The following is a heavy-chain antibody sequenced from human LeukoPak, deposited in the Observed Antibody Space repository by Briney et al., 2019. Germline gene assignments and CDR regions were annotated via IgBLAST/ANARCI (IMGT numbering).Heavy chain of an antibody. J-gene: IGHJ5*02. D-gene: IGHD3-16*01. CDR3: VRHGGLEWYDP. V-gene: IGHV4-39*01. Sequence: SETLSLTCTASGGSISGSSYYWGWIRQSPGKGLEWIGSIYHSGSTYYNPSLKSRVTISVDTSRNQFSLKLTSVTAADTAVYYCVRHGGLEWYDPWGQGTRVTVSS. CDR2: IYHSGST. CDR1: GGSISGSSYY.